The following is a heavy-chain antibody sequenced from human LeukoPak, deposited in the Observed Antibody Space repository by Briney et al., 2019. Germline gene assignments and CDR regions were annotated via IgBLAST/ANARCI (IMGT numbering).Heavy chain of an antibody. CDR3: ARGGLRHLNIDY. D-gene: IGHD3-16*01. V-gene: IGHV3-21*01. CDR1: GFTFSSYS. Sequence: GGSLSLSCTASGFTFSSYSRNWVRQAPGKGLEWVSSISSSSSYIYYADSGKGRFTISRDNAKNSLYLQMNSLRAEDTAVYYCARGGLRHLNIDYWGQGTLVTVSS. J-gene: IGHJ4*02. CDR2: ISSSSSYI.